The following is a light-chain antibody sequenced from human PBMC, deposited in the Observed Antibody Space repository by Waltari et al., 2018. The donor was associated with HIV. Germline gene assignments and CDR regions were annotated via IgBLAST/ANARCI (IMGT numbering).Light chain of an antibody. CDR3: ASRDSGGIHRYV. V-gene: IGLV3-19*01. CDR1: SLTHYS. Sequence: SSELTQDPAVSVALGQTVSITCKGDSLTHYSARWYQQRPGQAPLLVIYGKNNRPSGIPDRFSGSTSGNTASLTITGTQAEDEADYYCASRDSGGIHRYVFGIGTRVTVL. CDR2: GKN. J-gene: IGLJ1*01.